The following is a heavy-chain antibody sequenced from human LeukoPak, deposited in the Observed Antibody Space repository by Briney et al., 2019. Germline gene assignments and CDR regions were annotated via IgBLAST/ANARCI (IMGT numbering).Heavy chain of an antibody. Sequence: GGSLRLSCAASGFTFSIYGMHWVRQAPGKGLQWVAFIRYDGSNKYYADSVKGRFTISRDNSKNTLYLQMNSLRAEDTAVYYCAKDRANAWSSDYWGQGTLVTVSS. D-gene: IGHD3-10*01. CDR3: AKDRANAWSSDY. V-gene: IGHV3-30*02. J-gene: IGHJ4*02. CDR2: IRYDGSNK. CDR1: GFTFSIYG.